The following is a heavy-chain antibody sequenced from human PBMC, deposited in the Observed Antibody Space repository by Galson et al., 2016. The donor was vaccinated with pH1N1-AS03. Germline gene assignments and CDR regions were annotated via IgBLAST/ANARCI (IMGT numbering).Heavy chain of an antibody. Sequence: SLRLSCAGSGFSIRTYWMHWVRQVPGKGLVWVSRINTDVSNTDYADSVKDRFSISRDNAKNTLYLQMNSLGAEDTALYYCARGSDDYIWGGYSGDYWSQGILVTVSS. J-gene: IGHJ4*02. D-gene: IGHD3-16*01. V-gene: IGHV3-74*01. CDR3: ARGSDDYIWGGYSGDY. CDR1: GFSIRTYW. CDR2: INTDVSNT.